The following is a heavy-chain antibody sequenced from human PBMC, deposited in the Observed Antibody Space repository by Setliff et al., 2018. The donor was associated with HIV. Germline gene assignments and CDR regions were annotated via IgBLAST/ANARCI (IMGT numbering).Heavy chain of an antibody. CDR3: AREGALWFGEPNHYYYYYGMDV. CDR2: INSNGSYT. V-gene: IGHV3-21*01. D-gene: IGHD3-10*01. Sequence: AGGSLRLSCTASGFDLHSYSMNWVRQAPGKGLECVSFINSNGSYTFYADSVKGRFTISRDNAKNSLYLQMNSLRAEDTAVYYCAREGALWFGEPNHYYYYYGMDVWGQGTTVTVS. CDR1: GFDLHSYS. J-gene: IGHJ6*02.